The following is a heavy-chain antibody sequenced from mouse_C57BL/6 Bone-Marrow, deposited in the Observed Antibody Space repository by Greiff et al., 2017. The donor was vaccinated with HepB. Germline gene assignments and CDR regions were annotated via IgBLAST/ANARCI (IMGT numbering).Heavy chain of an antibody. CDR2: IYPGSGNT. CDR3: ARSFYDYDWFAY. Sequence: VQLKQSGAELVRPGASVKLSCKASGYTFTDYYINWVKQRPGQGLEWIARIYPGSGNTYYNEKFKGKATLTAEKSSSTAYMQLSSLTSEDSAVYFCARSFYDYDWFAYWGQGTLVTVSA. V-gene: IGHV1-76*01. D-gene: IGHD2-4*01. J-gene: IGHJ3*01. CDR1: GYTFTDYY.